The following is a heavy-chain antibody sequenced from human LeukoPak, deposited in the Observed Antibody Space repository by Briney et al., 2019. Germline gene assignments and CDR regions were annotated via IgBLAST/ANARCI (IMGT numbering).Heavy chain of an antibody. CDR1: GGSFSGYY. Sequence: SETLSLTCADYGGSFSGYYWSWIRQPPGKGLEWIGEINHSGSTNYNPSLKSRVTISVDTSKNQFSLKLSSVTAADTAVYYCARLLFRGATTSPFDYWGQGTLVTVSS. CDR3: ARLLFRGATTSPFDY. CDR2: INHSGST. V-gene: IGHV4-34*01. J-gene: IGHJ4*02. D-gene: IGHD1-26*01.